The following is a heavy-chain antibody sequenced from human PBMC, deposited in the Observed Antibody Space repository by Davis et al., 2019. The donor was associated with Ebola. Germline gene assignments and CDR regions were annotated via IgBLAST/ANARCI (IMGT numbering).Heavy chain of an antibody. CDR1: GGSFSGYY. CDR3: ARHPQWLGGYNWFDP. Sequence: GSLRLSCAVYGGSFSGYYWSWIRQPPGKGLEWIGSIYYSGSTYYNPSLKSRVTISVDTSKNQFSLKLSSVTAADTAVYYCARHPQWLGGYNWFDPWGQGILVTVSS. CDR2: IYYSGST. V-gene: IGHV4-34*01. D-gene: IGHD6-19*01. J-gene: IGHJ5*02.